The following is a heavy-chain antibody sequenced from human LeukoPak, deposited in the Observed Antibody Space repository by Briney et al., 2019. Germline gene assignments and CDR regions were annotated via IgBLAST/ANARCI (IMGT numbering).Heavy chain of an antibody. CDR2: IYYSGST. V-gene: IGHV4-39*07. J-gene: IGHJ4*02. CDR1: GFTFSSYN. D-gene: IGHD6-19*01. Sequence: GSLRLSCAASGFTFSSYNINWVRQPPGKGLEWIGSIYYSGSTYYNPSLKSRVTISLDTSKNQFSLNLNSVTAADTALYFCARAAGSGLIDYWGQGILVIVSS. CDR3: ARAAGSGLIDY.